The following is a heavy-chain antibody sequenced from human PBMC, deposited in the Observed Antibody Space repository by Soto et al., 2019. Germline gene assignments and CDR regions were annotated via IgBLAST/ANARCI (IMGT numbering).Heavy chain of an antibody. V-gene: IGHV4-30-4*01. Sequence: QVQLQESGPGLVKPSQTLSLTCTVSGGSITSGDYYWSWIRQTPGKGLEWIGYIYYSGSTYYNPSLKSPITISLDTSKNQFSLKLRSVAAADTPVYYCARQTGTTTTPFDYWGQGSLVTVSS. D-gene: IGHD1-7*01. CDR3: ARQTGTTTTPFDY. J-gene: IGHJ4*02. CDR2: IYYSGST. CDR1: GGSITSGDYY.